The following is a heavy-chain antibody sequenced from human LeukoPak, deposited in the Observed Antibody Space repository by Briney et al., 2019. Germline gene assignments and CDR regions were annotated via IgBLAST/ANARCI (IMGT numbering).Heavy chain of an antibody. CDR1: GDSLNISGYY. CDR2: IFYSGNT. CDR3: ARQDPYDSRGLDP. J-gene: IGHJ5*02. D-gene: IGHD3-22*01. Sequence: PSETLSLTRSVSGDSLNISGYYWGSVRQPPGKGLEWIGTIFYSGNTYSNPSLKSRFALSVDTSKNQFSLKLSSVTAADTAVYYCARQDPYDSRGLDPWGQGTLVTVSS. V-gene: IGHV4-39*01.